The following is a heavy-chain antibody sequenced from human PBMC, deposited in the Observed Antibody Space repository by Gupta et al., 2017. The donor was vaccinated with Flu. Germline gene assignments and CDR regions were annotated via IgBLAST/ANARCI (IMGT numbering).Heavy chain of an antibody. Sequence: QVQLVESGGGVVQTGRSLSLSCAASGFTFSSFGMNWVRQAPGKGLEWVAVISYDGSNKYYADSVKGRFTISRDNSKNTLYLQMNSLRADDTAVYYCAKEIGDYYYYYGMDVWGQGTTVTVSS. CDR3: AKEIGDYYYYYGMDV. CDR1: GFTFSSFG. V-gene: IGHV3-30*18. D-gene: IGHD4-17*01. CDR2: ISYDGSNK. J-gene: IGHJ6*02.